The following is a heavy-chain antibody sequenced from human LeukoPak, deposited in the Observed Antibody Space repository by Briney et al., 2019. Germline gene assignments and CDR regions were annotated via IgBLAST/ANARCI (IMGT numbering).Heavy chain of an antibody. CDR2: IYTSGST. CDR1: GGSISSYY. V-gene: IGHV4-4*07. D-gene: IGHD2-15*01. J-gene: IGHJ4*02. Sequence: SETLSLTCTVSGGSISSYYWSWIRQPAGKGLEWIRRIYTSGSTNYNPSLKSRVTMSVDTSKNQFSLKLSSVTAADTAVYYCARAVVVAAKGYYFDYWGQGTLVTVSS. CDR3: ARAVVVAAKGYYFDY.